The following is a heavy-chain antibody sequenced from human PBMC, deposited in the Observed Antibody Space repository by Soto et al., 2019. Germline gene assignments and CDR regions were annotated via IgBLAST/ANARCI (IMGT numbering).Heavy chain of an antibody. Sequence: SETLSLTCSVSGSYITSGDYHWTWIRQAPGKGLEWVGYISHSETTYYSPALKNRIIISSDFSMNQFSLRLNSVTAADTAVYFCAGFGVGDRDDKWGQGTLVTVSS. D-gene: IGHD2-8*01. CDR2: ISHSETT. J-gene: IGHJ4*02. V-gene: IGHV4-30-4*01. CDR1: GSYITSGDYH. CDR3: AGFGVGDRDDK.